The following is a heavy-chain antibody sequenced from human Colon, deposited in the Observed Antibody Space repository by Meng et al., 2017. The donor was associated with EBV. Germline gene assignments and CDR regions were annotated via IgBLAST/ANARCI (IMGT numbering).Heavy chain of an antibody. CDR1: GGSFRDYY. J-gene: IGHJ5*02. D-gene: IGHD3-10*01. Sequence: ELNQWVAGLFKPSETLARSFAVYGGSFRDYYWTWIRQPPGKGLEWIGEIDHRRNTKYNPSLKSRVTISLDTSKKQFSLKVSSGTAADSAVYYCARRGPSGNFSPWSQGALVTVSS. CDR3: ARRGPSGNFSP. V-gene: IGHV4-34*01. CDR2: IDHRRNT.